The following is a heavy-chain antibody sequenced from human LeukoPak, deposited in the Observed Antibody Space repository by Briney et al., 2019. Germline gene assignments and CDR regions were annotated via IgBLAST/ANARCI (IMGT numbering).Heavy chain of an antibody. CDR3: ARDLDGDDAFDI. CDR1: GGTFSSYA. CDR2: IIPIFGTA. V-gene: IGHV1-69*01. J-gene: IGHJ3*02. D-gene: IGHD7-27*01. Sequence: GASVKVSCKASGGTFSSYAISWVRQAPGQGLEWMGGIIPIFGTANCAQKFQGRVTITADESTSTAYMELSSLRSEDTAVYYCARDLDGDDAFDIWGQGTMVTVSS.